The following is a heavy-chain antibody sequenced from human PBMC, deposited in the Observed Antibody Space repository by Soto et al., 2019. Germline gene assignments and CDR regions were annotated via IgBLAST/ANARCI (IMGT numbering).Heavy chain of an antibody. V-gene: IGHV1-69*01. J-gene: IGHJ6*02. CDR3: ARGRIVVFGSRAYYGMDV. Sequence: QVQLVQSGAEVKKPGSSVRVSCKASGGTPSNSAFSWVRQAPGQGLEWMGGIIPVFGIVKYAQNLEGRVTITADGSTNAAYMELSSLRHEDRAVYYCARGRIVVFGSRAYYGMDVWGQVTTVTVSS. D-gene: IGHD6-19*01. CDR1: GGTPSNSA. CDR2: IIPVFGIV.